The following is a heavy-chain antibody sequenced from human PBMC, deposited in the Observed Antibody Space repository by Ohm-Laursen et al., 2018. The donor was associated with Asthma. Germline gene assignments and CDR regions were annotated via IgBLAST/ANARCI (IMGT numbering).Heavy chain of an antibody. CDR3: AKDNGYSSSSGLVN. CDR1: GFTFSSYW. J-gene: IGHJ4*02. V-gene: IGHV3-9*01. D-gene: IGHD6-6*01. CDR2: ISWNSGSI. Sequence: SLRLSCAASGFTFSSYWMHWVRQAPGKGLEWVSGISWNSGSIGYADSVKGRFTISRGNAKNSLYLQMNSLRPEDTALYYCAKDNGYSSSSGLVNWGQGTLVTVSS.